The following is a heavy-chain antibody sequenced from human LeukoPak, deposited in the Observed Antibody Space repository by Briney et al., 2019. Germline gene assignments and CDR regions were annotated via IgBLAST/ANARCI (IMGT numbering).Heavy chain of an antibody. CDR2: IRYDGSNK. D-gene: IGHD3-3*01. Sequence: GGSLRLSCAASGFTFSNYGMHWVRQAPGKGLEWVAFIRYDGSNKYYADSVKGRFTISRDNSKNTLYLQMNSLRAEDTAVYYCAKDPYYDFWSGYYYMDVWGKGTTVTVSS. V-gene: IGHV3-30*02. CDR1: GFTFSNYG. J-gene: IGHJ6*03. CDR3: AKDPYYDFWSGYYYMDV.